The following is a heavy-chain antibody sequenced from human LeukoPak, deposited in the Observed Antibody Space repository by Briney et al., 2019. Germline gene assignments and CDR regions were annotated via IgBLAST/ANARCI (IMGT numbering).Heavy chain of an antibody. CDR2: TSYDGSKN. V-gene: IGHV3-30*04. CDR3: ARVDSSGWNAYFYYLDV. D-gene: IGHD6-19*01. CDR1: GFTFSNYA. Sequence: GGSLRLSCAASGFTFSNYALHWVRQSPGKGLEWVELTSYDGSKNYYGDSVKGRFTISRDNSKNTLYLQMNSLRAEDTAVYYCARVDSSGWNAYFYYLDVWGKGTTVTVSS. J-gene: IGHJ6*03.